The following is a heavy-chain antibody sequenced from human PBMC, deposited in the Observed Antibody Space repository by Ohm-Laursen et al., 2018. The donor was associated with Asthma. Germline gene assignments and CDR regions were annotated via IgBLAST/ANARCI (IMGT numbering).Heavy chain of an antibody. V-gene: IGHV3-21*01. D-gene: IGHD1-26*01. J-gene: IGHJ1*01. CDR1: GYTFSRYS. CDR2: ISTASTFI. CDR3: ARNGPEWELPGREYSLHH. Sequence: GSLRLSCAASGYTFSRYSIHWVRQIPGKGLEWVASISTASTFIYYADSVRGRFTTSRDNANDLVYLQMNDLRAEDTALYYCARNGPEWELPGREYSLHHWGEGTLVTVSS.